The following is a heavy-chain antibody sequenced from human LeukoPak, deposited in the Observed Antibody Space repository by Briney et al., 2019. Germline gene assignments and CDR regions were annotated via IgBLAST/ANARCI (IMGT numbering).Heavy chain of an antibody. J-gene: IGHJ4*02. Sequence: SETLSLTCTVSGDSISSGDYYWSWIRQPPGKGLEWIGEINHSGSTNYNPSLKSRVTISVDTSKNQFSLKLSSVTAADTAVYYCASRVRYGALEYWGQGTLVTVSS. D-gene: IGHD3-10*01. V-gene: IGHV4-39*07. CDR3: ASRVRYGALEY. CDR1: GDSISSGDYY. CDR2: INHSGST.